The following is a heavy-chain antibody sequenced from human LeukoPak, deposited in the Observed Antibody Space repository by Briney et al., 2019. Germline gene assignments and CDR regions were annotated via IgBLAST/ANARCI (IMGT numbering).Heavy chain of an antibody. CDR1: GFTFSSYG. CDR2: ISYDGSSK. J-gene: IGHJ6*04. CDR3: AKDHRYCSSTSCYRSYYYGMDV. Sequence: GGSLRLSCAASGFTFSSYGMHWVRQAPGKGLEWVAVISYDGSSKYYADSVKGRFTISRDNSMNTLFLQMNSLRAEDTAMYYCAKDHRYCSSTSCYRSYYYGMDVWGKGTTVTVSS. V-gene: IGHV3-30*18. D-gene: IGHD2-2*01.